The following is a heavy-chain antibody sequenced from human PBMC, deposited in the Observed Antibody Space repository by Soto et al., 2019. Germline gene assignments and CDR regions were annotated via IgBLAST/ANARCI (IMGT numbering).Heavy chain of an antibody. J-gene: IGHJ6*02. V-gene: IGHV1-69*01. D-gene: IGHD2-2*01. CDR1: GGTFSSYA. Sequence: QVQLVQSGAEVKKPGSSVKVSCKASGGTFSSYAISWVRQAPGQGLEWMGGIIPIPGTANYAQKFQGRVTMPAEESTSTAYMELSSMRSEDTAVYYCARSQGSSTSLEIYYYYYYGMDVWGQGTTVTVSS. CDR3: ARSQGSSTSLEIYYYYYYGMDV. CDR2: IIPIPGTA.